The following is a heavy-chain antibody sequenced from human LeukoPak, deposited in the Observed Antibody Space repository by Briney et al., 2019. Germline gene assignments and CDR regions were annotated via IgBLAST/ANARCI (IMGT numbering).Heavy chain of an antibody. V-gene: IGHV1-69*04. CDR1: GGTFSSYA. Sequence: SVKVPCKASGGTFSSYAISWVRRAPGQGLEWMGRIIPILGIANYAQKFQGRVTITADKSTSTAYMELSSLRSEDTAVYYCASMVRGVIIALFDYWGQGTLVTVSS. CDR2: IIPILGIA. D-gene: IGHD3-10*01. CDR3: ASMVRGVIIALFDY. J-gene: IGHJ4*02.